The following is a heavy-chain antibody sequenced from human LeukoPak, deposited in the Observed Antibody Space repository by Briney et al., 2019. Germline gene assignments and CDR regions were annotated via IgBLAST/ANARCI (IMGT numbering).Heavy chain of an antibody. V-gene: IGHV4-39*07. CDR3: ARGLKYSGTYGWFDP. Sequence: PSETLSLTCSVSGGSISTSGSFWGWIRQSPGKGLEWIGSINYGGSTYYNPSLKSRVTISVDSSKNQFSLELSSVTAADTAVYYCARGLKYSGTYGWFDPWGQGTPVTVSS. D-gene: IGHD1-26*01. CDR1: GGSISTSGSF. J-gene: IGHJ5*02. CDR2: INYGGST.